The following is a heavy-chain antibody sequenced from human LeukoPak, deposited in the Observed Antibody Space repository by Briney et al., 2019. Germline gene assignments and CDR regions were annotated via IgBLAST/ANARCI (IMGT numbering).Heavy chain of an antibody. J-gene: IGHJ5*02. CDR2: IYYSGST. CDR1: GGSISSYY. D-gene: IGHD3-10*01. CDR3: ARSLGSYYEVWFDP. Sequence: PSETLSLTCTVSGGSISSYYWSWIRQPPGKGLEWIGYIYYSGSTNYNPSLKSRVTISVDTSKNQFSLKLSSVTAADTAVYYCARSLGSYYEVWFDPWGQGTLVTVSS. V-gene: IGHV4-59*01.